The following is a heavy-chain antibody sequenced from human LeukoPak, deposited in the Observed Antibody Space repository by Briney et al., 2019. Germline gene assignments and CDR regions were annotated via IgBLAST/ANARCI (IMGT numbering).Heavy chain of an antibody. J-gene: IGHJ4*02. Sequence: ASVKVSCKASGYTFTGYYMHWVRQAPGQGLEWMGRINPNSGGTNYAQKFQGRVTMTRDTSISTAYMELSRLRSDDTAVYYCARLVVVTASIDYWGQGTLVTVSS. CDR1: GYTFTGYY. D-gene: IGHD2-21*02. CDR2: INPNSGGT. CDR3: ARLVVVTASIDY. V-gene: IGHV1-2*06.